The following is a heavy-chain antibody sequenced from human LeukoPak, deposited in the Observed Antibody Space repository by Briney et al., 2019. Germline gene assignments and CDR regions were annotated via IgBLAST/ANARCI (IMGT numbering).Heavy chain of an antibody. CDR3: ATGPAWEGAPGDY. CDR2: FDPEDGET. CDR1: GYTLTELS. Sequence: GASVKVSCKVSGYTLTELSMHWVRQAPGKGLEWMGGFDPEDGETIYAQKFQGRVTMTEDTSADTAYMELSSLRSEDTAVYYCATGPAWEGAPGDYWGQGTLVTVSS. V-gene: IGHV1-24*01. D-gene: IGHD1-26*01. J-gene: IGHJ4*02.